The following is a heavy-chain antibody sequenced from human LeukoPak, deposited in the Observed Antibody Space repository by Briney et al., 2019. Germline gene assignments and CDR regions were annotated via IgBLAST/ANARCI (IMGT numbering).Heavy chain of an antibody. CDR2: IYHTGST. V-gene: IGHV4-59*11. Sequence: SETLSLTCSVSGGSISGHHWSWIRQPPGKGLEWIGYIYHTGSTSYNPSLKSRVTVSVDTSKNQFSLKLSSVTAADTAVYYCAREAYSSSFDPWGQGTLVTVSS. D-gene: IGHD6-6*01. CDR1: GGSISGHH. CDR3: AREAYSSSFDP. J-gene: IGHJ5*02.